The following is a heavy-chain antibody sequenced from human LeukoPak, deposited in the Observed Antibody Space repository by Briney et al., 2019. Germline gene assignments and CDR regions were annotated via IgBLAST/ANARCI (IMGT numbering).Heavy chain of an antibody. Sequence: PGGSLRLSCAASGFTFSSYAMHWVRQAPGKGLEWVAVISYDGSNKYYADSVKGRFTISRDNSKNTLYLQMNSLRAEDTAVYYCARDRAAMVTYYFDYWGQGTLVTVSS. J-gene: IGHJ4*02. V-gene: IGHV3-30*04. CDR1: GFTFSSYA. D-gene: IGHD5-18*01. CDR2: ISYDGSNK. CDR3: ARDRAAMVTYYFDY.